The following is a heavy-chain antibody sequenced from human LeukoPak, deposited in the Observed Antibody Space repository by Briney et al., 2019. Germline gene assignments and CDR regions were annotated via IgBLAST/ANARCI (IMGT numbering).Heavy chain of an antibody. CDR2: ISSSSSTI. CDR3: ASRGEGALDN. J-gene: IGHJ4*02. V-gene: IGHV3-48*01. Sequence: PGGSLRLSCAASGFTFSSYNMNWVRQAPGKGLEWVSYISSSSSTIYYADSVKGRFTISRDNAKNSLYLQMNSLRAEDTGVYYCASRGEGALDNWGQGTLVTVSS. D-gene: IGHD1-26*01. CDR1: GFTFSSYN.